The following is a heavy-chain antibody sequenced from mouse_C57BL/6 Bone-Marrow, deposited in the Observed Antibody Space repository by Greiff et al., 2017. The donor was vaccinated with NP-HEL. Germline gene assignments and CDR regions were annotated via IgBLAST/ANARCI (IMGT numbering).Heavy chain of an antibody. CDR2: ISSGGSYT. CDR3: ARLLDYYGSSYN. CDR1: GFTFSSYG. V-gene: IGHV5-6*01. J-gene: IGHJ2*01. D-gene: IGHD1-1*01. Sequence: EVQLVESGGDLVKPGGSLKLSCAASGFTFSSYGMSWVRQTPDKRLEWVATISSGGSYTYYPDSVKGRFTISRDNAKNTLYLQMSSLKSEDTAMYYCARLLDYYGSSYNWGQGTTLTVSS.